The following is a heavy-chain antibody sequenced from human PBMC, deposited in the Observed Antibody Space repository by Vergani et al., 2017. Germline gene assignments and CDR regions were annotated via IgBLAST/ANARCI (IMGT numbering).Heavy chain of an antibody. D-gene: IGHD3-22*01. J-gene: IGHJ4*02. CDR3: ARGGGYYDSSGIFDY. Sequence: QVQLQESGPGLVKPSETLSLTCTVSGGSISSYYWSWIRQPPGKGLEWIGYIYYSGSTNYNPSLKSRVTISVDTSKNQFSLKLSSVTAADTAVSYCARGGGYYDSSGIFDYWGQGTLVTVSS. CDR1: GGSISSYY. CDR2: IYYSGST. V-gene: IGHV4-59*01.